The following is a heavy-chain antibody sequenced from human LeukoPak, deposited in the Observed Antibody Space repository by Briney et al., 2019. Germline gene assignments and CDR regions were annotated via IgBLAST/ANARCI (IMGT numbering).Heavy chain of an antibody. Sequence: GGSLRLSCSASGFSFSDYDMNWFRQAPGKGLEWISSISGRSSHVYYGDSVKGRFSISRDNAMNSVFLQMNSLGFEETAVYYCGRAFPPLRTASAGDLWGQGTLVTVSS. CDR1: GFSFSDYD. CDR3: GRAFPPLRTASAGDL. CDR2: ISGRSSHV. D-gene: IGHD3-16*01. V-gene: IGHV3-21*01. J-gene: IGHJ4*02.